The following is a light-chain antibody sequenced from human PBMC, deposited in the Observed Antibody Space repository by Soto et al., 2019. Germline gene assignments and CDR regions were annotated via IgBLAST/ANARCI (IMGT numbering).Light chain of an antibody. CDR1: QSVSSY. CDR2: DAS. CDR3: QQGAHWPLT. J-gene: IGKJ4*01. Sequence: EIVLTQSPATLSLSPGERATLSCRASQSVSSYLAWYQQKPGQAPRLLINDASNRATGIPARFSGSGSGTDFTLTISSLEPEDFAVYYCQQGAHWPLTFGRGTKVEIK. V-gene: IGKV3-11*01.